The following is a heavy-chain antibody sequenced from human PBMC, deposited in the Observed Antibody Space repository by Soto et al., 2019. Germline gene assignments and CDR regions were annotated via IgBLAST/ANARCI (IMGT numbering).Heavy chain of an antibody. CDR2: ISAYNGNT. CDR1: GYTFTSYG. Sequence: ASVKVSCKASGYTFTSYGISWVRQAPGQGLEWMGWISAYNGNTNYAQKLQGRVTMTTDTSTSTAYMELRSLRSDDTAVYHCARAGRYYYDSSGSLEWGQGTLVTVSS. CDR3: ARAGRYYYDSSGSLE. V-gene: IGHV1-18*01. J-gene: IGHJ1*01. D-gene: IGHD3-22*01.